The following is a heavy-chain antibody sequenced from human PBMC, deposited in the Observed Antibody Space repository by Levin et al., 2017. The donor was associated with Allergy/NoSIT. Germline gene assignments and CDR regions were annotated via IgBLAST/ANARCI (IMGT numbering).Heavy chain of an antibody. D-gene: IGHD3-10*01. CDR3: ARGYGSGSYYPPPGFDY. J-gene: IGHJ4*02. CDR1: GFTVSSNY. CDR2: IYSGGST. Sequence: GESLKISCAASGFTVSSNYMSWVRQAPGKGLEWVSVIYSGGSTYYADSVKVRFTISRDNSKNTLSLQMNSLRAEDTAVYYCARGYGSGSYYPPPGFDYWGQGTLVTVSS. V-gene: IGHV3-66*01.